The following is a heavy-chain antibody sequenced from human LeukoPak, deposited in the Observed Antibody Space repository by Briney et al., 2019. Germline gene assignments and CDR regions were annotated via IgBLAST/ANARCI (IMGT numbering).Heavy chain of an antibody. D-gene: IGHD5-24*01. CDR1: GFSFSSYP. CDR2: INSDTNIT. CDR3: TRVGYIDEGIDY. Sequence: GGSLRLSCVASGFSFSSYPMNWVRQAPGKGLEWVSHINSDTNITPYTASVSGRFTISRDNAKNSLYLQMNSLRAEDTAIYYCTRVGYIDEGIDYWGQGTLVTVSS. V-gene: IGHV3-48*04. J-gene: IGHJ4*02.